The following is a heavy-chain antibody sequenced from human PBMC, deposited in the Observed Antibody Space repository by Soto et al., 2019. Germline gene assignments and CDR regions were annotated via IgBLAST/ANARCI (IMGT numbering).Heavy chain of an antibody. Sequence: GGSLRLSCAASGFTFSSYAMHWVRQAPGKGLEWVSGISWNSGSIGYADSVKGRFTISRDNAKNSLYLQMNSLRAEDTALYYCAKDLESGSYLFDAFDIWGQGTMVTVSS. CDR2: ISWNSGSI. CDR3: AKDLESGSYLFDAFDI. CDR1: GFTFSSYA. D-gene: IGHD1-26*01. V-gene: IGHV3-9*01. J-gene: IGHJ3*02.